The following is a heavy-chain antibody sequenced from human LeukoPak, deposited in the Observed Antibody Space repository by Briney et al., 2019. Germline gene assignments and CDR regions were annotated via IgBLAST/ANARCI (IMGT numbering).Heavy chain of an antibody. CDR3: ATWAFYHSLDV. CDR1: GFTFDAYA. CDR2: INKDGSAT. V-gene: IGHV3-43*02. J-gene: IGHJ6*02. Sequence: GGSLRLSCEASGFTFDAYAMHWVRQAPGKGLEWVSLINKDGSATYYADSVKGRFTISRDNSKNSLYLQMNSLRSEDTTLYYCATWAFYHSLDVWGQGTTVTVSS. D-gene: IGHD1-26*01.